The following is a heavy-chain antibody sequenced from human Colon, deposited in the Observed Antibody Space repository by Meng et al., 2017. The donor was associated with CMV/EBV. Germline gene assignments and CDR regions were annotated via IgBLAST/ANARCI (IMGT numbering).Heavy chain of an antibody. D-gene: IGHD2-15*01. CDR3: AKREYCSGSSCYTLNYYYYAVDV. Sequence: GESLKISCAASGFTFSSYSMSWVRQAPGKGLEWVSAIVGGGGSRTYYADSVKGRFTISRDNSKSTLYLQINSPRVEDTAVYYCAKREYCSGSSCYTLNYYYYAVDVWGQGTTATVSS. V-gene: IGHV3-23*01. CDR1: GFTFSSYS. CDR2: IVGGGGSRT. J-gene: IGHJ6*02.